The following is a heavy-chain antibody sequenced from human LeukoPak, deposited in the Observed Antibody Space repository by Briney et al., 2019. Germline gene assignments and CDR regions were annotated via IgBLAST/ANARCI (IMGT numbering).Heavy chain of an antibody. CDR3: ARLRIAVSATGGFDY. CDR2: IKEDGSEK. CDR1: GFTFSRHW. Sequence: GGSLRLSCAASGFTFSRHWMSWVRQAPGKGLEWVANIKEDGSEKTYVDSVKGRFTISRDNAKNSLYLQINSLRAEDTAIYYCARLRIAVSATGGFDYWGQGTPVTVSS. V-gene: IGHV3-7*03. D-gene: IGHD6-19*01. J-gene: IGHJ4*02.